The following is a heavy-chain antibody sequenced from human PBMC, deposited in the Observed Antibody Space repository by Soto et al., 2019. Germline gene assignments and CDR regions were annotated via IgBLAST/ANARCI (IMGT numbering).Heavy chain of an antibody. J-gene: IGHJ4*02. V-gene: IGHV4-34*01. D-gene: IGHD1-7*01. CDR1: GGSFSGYY. CDR2: MNDSGST. CDR3: ASPRWNYIY. Sequence: SETLSLTCAVSGGSFSGYYWSWIRQPPGEGLEWIGEMNDSGSTKYNASLESRVAISVDTSKGQFSLTLSSVTAADTAVYYCASPRWNYIYWGQGTLVTVSS.